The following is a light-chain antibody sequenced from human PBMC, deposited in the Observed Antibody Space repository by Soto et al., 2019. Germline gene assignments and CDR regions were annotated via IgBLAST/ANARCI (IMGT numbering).Light chain of an antibody. CDR1: QDISKD. V-gene: IGKV1-6*01. CDR3: LQNHDYPRT. Sequence: AIQMTQSPTSLSASVGDRVIITCRASQDISKDLGWYQQKPGKAPKFLIYSATSTQSGVPSTFSGSGFGTDFTLTISRLQPEDFANYFCLQNHDYPRTFRQGTKVEF. CDR2: SAT. J-gene: IGKJ1*01.